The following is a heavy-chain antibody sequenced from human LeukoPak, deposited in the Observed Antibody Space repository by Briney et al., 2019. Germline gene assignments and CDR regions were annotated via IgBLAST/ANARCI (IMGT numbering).Heavy chain of an antibody. CDR2: IYHSGST. CDR3: AREVVVPAATRGPFYYFDY. V-gene: IGHV4-30-2*01. CDR1: GGSISSGGYS. D-gene: IGHD2-2*01. J-gene: IGHJ4*02. Sequence: PSQTLSLTCAVSGGSISSGGYSWSWIRQPPGKGLEWIGYIYHSGSTYYNPSLKSRVTISVDRSKNQFSLKLSSVTAADTAVYYCAREVVVPAATRGPFYYFDYWGQGTLVTVSS.